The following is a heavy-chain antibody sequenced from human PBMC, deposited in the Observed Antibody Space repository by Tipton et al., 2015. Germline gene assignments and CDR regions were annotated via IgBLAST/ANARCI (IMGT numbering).Heavy chain of an antibody. Sequence: QSGPEVKKPESSVKVSCKASGGTFSDYAISWIRQAPGHGLEWMGGIMPIFGTANYAQNFQGRVTITADESTTTAYMELSSLRSDDTAVYYCAREERRRYFDYWGQGTLVTVSS. D-gene: IGHD1-26*01. CDR1: GGTFSDYA. V-gene: IGHV1-69*01. CDR2: IMPIFGTA. J-gene: IGHJ4*02. CDR3: AREERRRYFDY.